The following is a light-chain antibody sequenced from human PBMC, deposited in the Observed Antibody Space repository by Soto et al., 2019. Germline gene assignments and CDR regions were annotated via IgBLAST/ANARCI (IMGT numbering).Light chain of an antibody. V-gene: IGLV4-69*01. CDR1: SGHSTYD. J-gene: IGLJ3*02. CDR3: QTWGTGFWV. Sequence: QSVLTQSPSASASLGASVKLTCTLSSGHSTYDITWHQQRPEKSPRFLMRLYSDGRHSKGDGIPDRFSGSSSGAERHLTISSLQSEDEADYFCQTWGTGFWVFGGGTKLTVL. CDR2: LYSDGRH.